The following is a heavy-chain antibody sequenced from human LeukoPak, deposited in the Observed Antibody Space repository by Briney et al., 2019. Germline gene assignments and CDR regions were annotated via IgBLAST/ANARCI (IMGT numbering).Heavy chain of an antibody. J-gene: IGHJ4*02. CDR1: GFTFSSYA. D-gene: IGHD6-13*01. V-gene: IGHV3-30-3*01. Sequence: GGSLRLSCAASGFTFSSYAMHWVRQAPGKGLEWVAVISYDGSNKYYADSVKGRFTISRDNSKNTPYLQMNSLRAEDTAVYYCAKDEGSWYPGDYWGQGTLVTVSS. CDR3: AKDEGSWYPGDY. CDR2: ISYDGSNK.